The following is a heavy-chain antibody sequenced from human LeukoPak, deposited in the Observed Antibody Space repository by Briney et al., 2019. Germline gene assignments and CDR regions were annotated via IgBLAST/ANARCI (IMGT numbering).Heavy chain of an antibody. J-gene: IGHJ4*02. CDR1: GYTFTGYY. D-gene: IGHD6-13*01. V-gene: IGHV1-8*03. CDR2: MNPNSGNT. Sequence: ASVKVSCKASGYTFTGYYMHWVRQAPGQGLEWMGWMNPNSGNTGYAQKFQGRVTITRNTSISTAYMELSSLRSEDTAVYYCARVLSRAAAATGYWGQGTLVTVSS. CDR3: ARVLSRAAAATGY.